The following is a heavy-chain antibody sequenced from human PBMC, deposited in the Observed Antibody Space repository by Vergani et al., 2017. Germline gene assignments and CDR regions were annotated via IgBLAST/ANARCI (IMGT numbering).Heavy chain of an antibody. Sequence: VQLVESGGGVVQPGRSLRLSCAASGFTFSSYSMNWVRQAPGKGLEWVSSISSSSSYIYYADSVKGRFTISRDNAKNSLYLQMNSLRAEDTAVYYCAKVIPVGATDVFDIWGQGTMVTVSS. V-gene: IGHV3-21*01. CDR1: GFTFSSYS. J-gene: IGHJ3*02. D-gene: IGHD1-26*01. CDR2: ISSSSSYI. CDR3: AKVIPVGATDVFDI.